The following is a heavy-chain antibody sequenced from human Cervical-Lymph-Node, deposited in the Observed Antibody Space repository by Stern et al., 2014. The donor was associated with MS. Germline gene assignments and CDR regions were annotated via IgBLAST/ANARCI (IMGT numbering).Heavy chain of an antibody. CDR1: GFTFSSYD. D-gene: IGHD5-18*01. J-gene: IGHJ4*02. V-gene: IGHV3-13*01. Sequence: EVQLVESGGGLVQPGGSLRLSCAASGFTFSSYDMHWVRQATGKGLEWVSAIGTAGDTYYPGSVKGRFTISRENAKNSLYLQMNSLRAGDTAVYYCARAFRGYSYGLDYWGQGTLVTVSS. CDR2: IGTAGDT. CDR3: ARAFRGYSYGLDY.